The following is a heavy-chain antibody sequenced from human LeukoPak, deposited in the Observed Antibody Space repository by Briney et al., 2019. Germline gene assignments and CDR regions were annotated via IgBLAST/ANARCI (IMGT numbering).Heavy chain of an antibody. CDR2: INPNSGGT. CDR1: GYTFTGYY. Sequence: ASVKVSCKASGYTFTGYYMHWVRQAPGQGLGWMGWINPNSGGTNYAQKFQGRVTMTRDTSISTAYMELSRLRSDDTAVYYCARIPRYPIIRAFDIWGQGTMVTVSS. D-gene: IGHD1-1*01. CDR3: ARIPRYPIIRAFDI. J-gene: IGHJ3*02. V-gene: IGHV1-2*02.